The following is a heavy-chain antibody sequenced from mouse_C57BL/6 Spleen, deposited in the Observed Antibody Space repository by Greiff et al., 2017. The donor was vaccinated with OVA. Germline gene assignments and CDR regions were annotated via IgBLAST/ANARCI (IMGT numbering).Heavy chain of an antibody. V-gene: IGHV5-4*03. CDR3: ARGDISSYYYFDY. J-gene: IGHJ2*01. CDR1: GFTFSSYA. D-gene: IGHD1-1*01. Sequence: EVKVVESGGGLVKPGGSLKLSCAASGFTFSSYAMSWVRQTPEKRLEWVATISDGGSYTYYPDNVKGRFTISRDNAKNNLYLQMSHLKSEDTAMYYCARGDISSYYYFDYWGQGTTLTVSS. CDR2: ISDGGSYT.